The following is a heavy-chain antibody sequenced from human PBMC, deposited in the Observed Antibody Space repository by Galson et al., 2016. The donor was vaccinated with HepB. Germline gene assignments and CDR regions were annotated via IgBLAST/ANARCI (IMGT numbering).Heavy chain of an antibody. J-gene: IGHJ6*02. V-gene: IGHV6-1*01. CDR1: GDSVSNNSVA. Sequence: CAISGDSVSNNSVAWNWIRQSPSRGLEWLGRTHYRSKWYTDYSLSVKSRITIKTDTSKNQFSLHLSSVTPEDAAVYYCARGTYSIVGGIIVNYYYYAMDVWGQGTTVTVSS. CDR2: THYRSKWYT. CDR3: ARGTYSIVGGIIVNYYYYAMDV. D-gene: IGHD3-3*01.